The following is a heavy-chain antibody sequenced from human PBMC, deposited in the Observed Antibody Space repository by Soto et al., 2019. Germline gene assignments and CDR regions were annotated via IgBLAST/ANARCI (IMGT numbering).Heavy chain of an antibody. CDR2: IYNDGSHS. CDR1: GFSFSDYW. J-gene: IGHJ3*02. Sequence: EVQLVESGGGLVRPGGSLRLSCVASGFSFSDYWMNWVRQVPGKRPAWVSQIYNDGSHSSSADSVKGRFTISRDNAINTLYLQMNGLTAEDTAVYYCARRVATSDAFDIWGQGTLVIVSS. D-gene: IGHD2-15*01. V-gene: IGHV3-74*01. CDR3: ARRVATSDAFDI.